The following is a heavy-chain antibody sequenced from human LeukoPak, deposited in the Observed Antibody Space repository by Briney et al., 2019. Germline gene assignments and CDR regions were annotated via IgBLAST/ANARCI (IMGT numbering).Heavy chain of an antibody. CDR3: ARTGYSYGYVSYYGMDV. J-gene: IGHJ6*02. D-gene: IGHD5-18*01. V-gene: IGHV7-4-1*02. CDR1: GYTFTSYA. Sequence: ASVNVSCKASGYTFTSYAMNWVRQAPGQGLEWMGWINTNTGNPTYAQGFTGRFVFSLDTSVGTAYLQISSLKAEDTAVYYCARTGYSYGYVSYYGMDVWGQGTTVTVSS. CDR2: INTNTGNP.